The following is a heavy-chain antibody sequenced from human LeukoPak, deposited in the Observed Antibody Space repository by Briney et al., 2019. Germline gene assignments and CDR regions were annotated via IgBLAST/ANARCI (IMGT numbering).Heavy chain of an antibody. CDR1: GLSFSSYA. J-gene: IGHJ4*02. D-gene: IGHD3-9*01. V-gene: IGHV3-23*01. CDR3: AKDMRFDWTPYYFDY. CDR2: ISGSGGSK. Sequence: PGGSLRLSCAASGLSFSSYAMSWVRQAPGKGLEWVSAISGSGGSKYYADSVKGRFTISRDNSKNTLYLQMNSLRAEDTAVYYCAKDMRFDWTPYYFDYWGQGTLVTVSS.